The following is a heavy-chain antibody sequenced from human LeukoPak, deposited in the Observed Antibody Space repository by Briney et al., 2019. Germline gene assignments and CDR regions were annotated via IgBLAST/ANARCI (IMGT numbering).Heavy chain of an antibody. V-gene: IGHV4-4*07. Sequence: PSETLSLTCTVSGGSISSYYWSWIRQPAGKGLEWIGHIYASGSTNYNPSLKSRVTISVDKSKNQFSLKLSSVTAADTAMYYCARGGVTYYYDSRKGYFDYWGQGTLVTVSS. J-gene: IGHJ4*02. D-gene: IGHD3-22*01. CDR1: GGSISSYY. CDR3: ARGGVTYYYDSRKGYFDY. CDR2: IYASGST.